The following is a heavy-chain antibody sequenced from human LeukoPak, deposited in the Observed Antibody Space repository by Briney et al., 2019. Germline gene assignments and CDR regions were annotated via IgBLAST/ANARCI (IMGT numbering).Heavy chain of an antibody. CDR3: ATSSGSYYY. CDR1: GGSISSSSYF. Sequence: QSSETLSLTCTVSGGSISSSSYFWGWIRQPPGKGLEWIGSIYYSGSTYYNPSLKSRLTISVDTSKNQFSLKLSSVTAVDTAVYYCATSSGSYYYWGQGTLVTVSS. D-gene: IGHD1-26*01. CDR2: IYYSGST. V-gene: IGHV4-39*01. J-gene: IGHJ4*02.